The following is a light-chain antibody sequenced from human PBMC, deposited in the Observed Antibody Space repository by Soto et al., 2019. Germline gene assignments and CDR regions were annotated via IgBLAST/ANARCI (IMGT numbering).Light chain of an antibody. CDR3: SSYTSSNPYV. Sequence: QSALTQPASVSGSPGQSITISCTGTTGDVGGYKYVSWYQHHPGKAPKLMIYEVSNRPSGVSNRFSGSKSGNTASLTISGLQAEDEADYYCSSYTSSNPYVFGTGTKVTVL. CDR2: EVS. V-gene: IGLV2-14*01. J-gene: IGLJ1*01. CDR1: TGDVGGYKY.